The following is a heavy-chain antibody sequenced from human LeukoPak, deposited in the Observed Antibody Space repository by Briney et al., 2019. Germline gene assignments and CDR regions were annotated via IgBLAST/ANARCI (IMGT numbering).Heavy chain of an antibody. CDR3: ARSGIAAAGTSFDI. D-gene: IGHD6-13*01. Sequence: GASVKVSCKASGYTFTSYGISWVRQAPGQGLEWMGGIIPIFGTANYAQKFQGRVTITADESTSTAYMELSSLRSEDTAVYYCARSGIAAAGTSFDIWGQGTMVTVSS. J-gene: IGHJ3*02. V-gene: IGHV1-69*13. CDR2: IIPIFGTA. CDR1: GYTFTSYG.